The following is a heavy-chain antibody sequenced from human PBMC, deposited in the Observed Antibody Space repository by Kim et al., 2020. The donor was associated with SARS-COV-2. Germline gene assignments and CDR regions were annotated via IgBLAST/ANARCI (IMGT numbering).Heavy chain of an antibody. D-gene: IGHD5-12*01. CDR3: ARDGGYDYVPYYFDY. Sequence: SLKGRFTNSTDNAKNSLYLQMSSLRDEDPAVYYCARDGGYDYVPYYFDYWGQGTLVTVSS. J-gene: IGHJ4*02. V-gene: IGHV3-48*02.